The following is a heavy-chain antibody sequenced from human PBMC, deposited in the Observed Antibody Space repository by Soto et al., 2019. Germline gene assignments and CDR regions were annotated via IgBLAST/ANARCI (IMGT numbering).Heavy chain of an antibody. V-gene: IGHV1-69*13. CDR2: IIPIFGTA. Sequence: GASVRVSCKASWGTFSRYAISWVRQAPGQGLEWMGGIIPIFGTANYAQKFQGRVTITADESTSTAYMELSSLRSEDTAVYYCARVAELRSYYYYGMDVWGQGTTVTVSS. CDR1: WGTFSRYA. CDR3: ARVAELRSYYYYGMDV. D-gene: IGHD1-7*01. J-gene: IGHJ6*02.